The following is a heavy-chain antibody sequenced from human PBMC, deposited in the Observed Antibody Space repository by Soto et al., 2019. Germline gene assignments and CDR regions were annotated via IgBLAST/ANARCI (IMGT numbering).Heavy chain of an antibody. CDR3: ARGPEYSRWVQGVGFDY. J-gene: IGHJ4*02. CDR1: GGSISSGDYY. V-gene: IGHV4-30-4*01. Sequence: QVQLQESGPGLVKPSQTLSLTCTVSGGSISSGDYYWSWIRQPPGKGLEWIGYIYYSGSTYYNPSLKSRVTISVDTSKNQFSLKLSSVTAADTAVYYCARGPEYSRWVQGVGFDYWGQGTLVTVSS. D-gene: IGHD5-18*01. CDR2: IYYSGST.